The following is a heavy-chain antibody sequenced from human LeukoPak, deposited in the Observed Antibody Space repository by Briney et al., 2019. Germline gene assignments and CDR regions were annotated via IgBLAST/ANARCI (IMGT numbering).Heavy chain of an antibody. J-gene: IGHJ5*02. D-gene: IGHD3-3*01. Sequence: PGGSLRLSCAASGFTFSSYWMHWVRQAPGKGLVWVSRINSDGSSTSYADSVKGRFTISRDNSKNTLYLQMNSLRAEDTAVYYCAKGFIALPFFGSGYPDNWFDPWGQGTLVTVSS. CDR1: GFTFSSYW. V-gene: IGHV3-74*01. CDR2: INSDGSST. CDR3: AKGFIALPFFGSGYPDNWFDP.